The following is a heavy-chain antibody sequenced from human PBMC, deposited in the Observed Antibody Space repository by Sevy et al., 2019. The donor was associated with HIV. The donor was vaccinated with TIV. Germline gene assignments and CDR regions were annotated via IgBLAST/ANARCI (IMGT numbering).Heavy chain of an antibody. CDR1: GGSISSYY. V-gene: IGHV4-4*07. CDR2: IYTSGST. J-gene: IGHJ4*02. CDR3: ARDQGSGSPWGSYFDY. Sequence: SETLSLTCTVSGGSISSYYWSWIRQPAGKGLEWIGRIYTSGSTNYNPSLKSRVTMSVDTSKNQFSLKLISVTAADTAVYYCARDQGSGSPWGSYFDYWGQGTLVTVSS. D-gene: IGHD3-10*01.